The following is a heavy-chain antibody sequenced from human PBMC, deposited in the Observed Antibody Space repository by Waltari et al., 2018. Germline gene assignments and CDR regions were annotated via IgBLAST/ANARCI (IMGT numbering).Heavy chain of an antibody. J-gene: IGHJ4*02. D-gene: IGHD3-22*01. V-gene: IGHV3-30*18. CDR1: GFSFRSYG. CDR3: VKELDSSGYLSFFDY. CDR2: VSGDGSIK. Sequence: VQLVESGGGVVQSGKSLRLSCAAPGFSFRSYGMQWVRQAPGKGLEWVAVVSGDGSIKLYADALKGRFTISRDNSKNTLSLQMNNLTPEDTAVYYCVKELDSSGYLSFFDYWGQGTRVTVSS.